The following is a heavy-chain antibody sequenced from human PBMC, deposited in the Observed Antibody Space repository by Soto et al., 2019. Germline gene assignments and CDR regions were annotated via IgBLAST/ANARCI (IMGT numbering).Heavy chain of an antibody. CDR2: TRNKANSHTT. J-gene: IGHJ4*02. D-gene: IGHD4-17*01. V-gene: IGHV3-72*01. CDR1: GFIFSDHY. Sequence: GRSLRLSCAASGFIFSDHYMDWVRQAPGKGLEWVGRTRNKANSHTTEYAASVKGRFTISRDDSKNSLHLQMNSLKIEDTAVYYCARATTVTDYWGQGTLVTVSS. CDR3: ARATTVTDY.